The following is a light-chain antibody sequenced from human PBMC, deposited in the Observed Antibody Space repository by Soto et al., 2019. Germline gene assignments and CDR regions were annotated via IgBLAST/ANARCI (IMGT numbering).Light chain of an antibody. CDR2: EVS. CDR1: SSDVGAYNY. CDR3: SSYTSSSTWL. J-gene: IGLJ3*02. Sequence: QSALTQPASVSGSPGQPITISCTGTSSDVGAYNYVSWYQQHPGKAPKLMIYEVSNRPSGVSNRFSGSKSANTASLTISGLQAGDEADYYCSSYTSSSTWLFGGGTKLTVL. V-gene: IGLV2-14*03.